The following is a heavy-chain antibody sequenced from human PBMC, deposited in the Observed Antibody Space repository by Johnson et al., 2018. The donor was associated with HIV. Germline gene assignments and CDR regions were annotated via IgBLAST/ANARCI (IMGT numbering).Heavy chain of an antibody. CDR2: IRYDGSNK. CDR3: AKDTVSGSYYDAFDI. CDR1: GFTFSSYG. D-gene: IGHD1-26*01. Sequence: QVQLVESGGGVVQPGGSLRLSCAASGFTFSSYGMHWVRQAPGKGLEWVAFIRYDGSNKYYADSVKGRFTISRDNSKNTLYLQMNSLRAEDTAVYYCAKDTVSGSYYDAFDIWGRGTMVTVSS. V-gene: IGHV3-30*02. J-gene: IGHJ3*02.